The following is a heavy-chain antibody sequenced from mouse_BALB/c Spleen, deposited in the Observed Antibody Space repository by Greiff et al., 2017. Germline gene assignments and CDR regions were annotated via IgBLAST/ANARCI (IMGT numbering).Heavy chain of an antibody. CDR2: IDPANGNT. J-gene: IGHJ2*01. CDR1: GFNIKDTY. D-gene: IGHD3-2*02. Sequence: VHVKQSGAELVKPGASVKLSCTASGFNIKDTYMHWVKQRPEQGLEWIGRIDPANGNTKYDPKFQGKATITADTSSNTAYLQLSSLTSEDTAVYYCALLRGYWGQGTTLTVSS. CDR3: ALLRGY. V-gene: IGHV14-3*02.